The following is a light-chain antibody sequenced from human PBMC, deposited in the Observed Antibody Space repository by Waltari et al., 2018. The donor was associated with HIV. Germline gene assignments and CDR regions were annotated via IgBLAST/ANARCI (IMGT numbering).Light chain of an antibody. V-gene: IGLV1-44*01. J-gene: IGLJ3*02. CDR2: RNN. CDR1: SSNIGSNT. Sequence: QSVLTQPPSASGTPGQRVTISCSGSSSNIGSNTVNWYQQLPGTAPKLLIYRNNQRPSGVPDRFSGSKSGTSASLAVSGLQSEDEADYYCAAWDDRLNGWVFGGGTKLTV. CDR3: AAWDDRLNGWV.